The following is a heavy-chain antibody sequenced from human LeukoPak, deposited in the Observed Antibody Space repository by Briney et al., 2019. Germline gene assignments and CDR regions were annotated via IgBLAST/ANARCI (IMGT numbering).Heavy chain of an antibody. J-gene: IGHJ4*02. CDR3: ARHEDEGTGYSWNYFDY. V-gene: IGHV4-59*05. CDR2: IYYRGST. Sequence: SETLSLTCTVSGGSISSYYWSWIRQPPGKGLEWIGSIYYRGSTYYNPSLRGRVTISVDTSKNQFSLKVSSVTAADTAVYFCARHEDEGTGYSWNYFDYWGLGTLVTVSS. CDR1: GGSISSYY. D-gene: IGHD1-20*01.